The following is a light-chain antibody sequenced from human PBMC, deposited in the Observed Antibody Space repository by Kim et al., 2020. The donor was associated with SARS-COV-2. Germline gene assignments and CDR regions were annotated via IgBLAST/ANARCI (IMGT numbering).Light chain of an antibody. Sequence: SLSQGESATLSCRASQSFRNYLAWFQQKPGQAPRLLIYGASDRATGVPDRFSGSGSDTDFTLTISRLEPEDLAVYYCHQYYASPKTFGQGTKLEI. CDR2: GAS. V-gene: IGKV3-20*01. CDR3: HQYYASPKT. J-gene: IGKJ2*01. CDR1: QSFRNY.